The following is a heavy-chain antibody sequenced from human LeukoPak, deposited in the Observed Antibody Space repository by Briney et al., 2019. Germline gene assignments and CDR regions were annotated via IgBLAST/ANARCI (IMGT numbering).Heavy chain of an antibody. CDR3: AKISSGGSEFDY. V-gene: IGHV3-30-3*01. Sequence: GGSLRLSCAASGFTFSSYAMHWVRQAPGKGLEWVTIISYDGSNKYYADSVKGRFTISRDNPQNTVYLQMNSLGAEDTAVYYCAKISSGGSEFDYWGQGTLVTVSS. CDR2: ISYDGSNK. J-gene: IGHJ4*02. D-gene: IGHD2-15*01. CDR1: GFTFSSYA.